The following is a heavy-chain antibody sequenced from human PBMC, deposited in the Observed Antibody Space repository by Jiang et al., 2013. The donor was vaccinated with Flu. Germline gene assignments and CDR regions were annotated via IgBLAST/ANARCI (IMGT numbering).Heavy chain of an antibody. V-gene: IGHV3-48*03. J-gene: IGHJ3*02. CDR2: ISSSGSTI. Sequence: QLLESGGGLVQPGGSLRLSCAASGFTFSSYEMNWVRQAPGKGLEWVSYISSSGSTIYYADSVKGRFTISRDNAKNSLYLQMNSLRAEDTAVYYCARWDLLDAFDIWGQGTMVTVSS. CDR3: ARWDLLDAFDI. D-gene: IGHD1-26*01. CDR1: GFTFSSYE.